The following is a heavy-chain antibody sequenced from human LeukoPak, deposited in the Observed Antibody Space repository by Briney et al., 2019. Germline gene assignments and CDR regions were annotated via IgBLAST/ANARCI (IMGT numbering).Heavy chain of an antibody. Sequence: GGSLRLSCAASGFTFSDYGMSWVRQAPGKGLEWVSFISGSGGSTYYADSVKGRFTISRDNSKNTLYLQMNSLRDDDTAVYYCAKDSELGRGYFDYWGQGTLVTVSS. CDR1: GFTFSDYG. CDR2: ISGSGGST. CDR3: AKDSELGRGYFDY. V-gene: IGHV3-23*01. D-gene: IGHD7-27*01. J-gene: IGHJ4*02.